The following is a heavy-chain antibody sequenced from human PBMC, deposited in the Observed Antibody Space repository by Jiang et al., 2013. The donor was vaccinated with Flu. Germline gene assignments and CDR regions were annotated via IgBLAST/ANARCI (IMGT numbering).Heavy chain of an antibody. V-gene: IGHV1-18*01. J-gene: IGHJ5*02. CDR3: ARDPGAATFDP. D-gene: IGHD6-13*01. CDR2: INAINGNT. Sequence: EVKEPGASVKVSCKTSGYTFTNYGVSWVRQAPGQGLEWMGWINAINGNTKYAQKVQGRATMTTDTSTSTAYMELRSLTSDDTAFYYCARDPGAATFDPWGQGTLVTVSS. CDR1: GYTFTNYG.